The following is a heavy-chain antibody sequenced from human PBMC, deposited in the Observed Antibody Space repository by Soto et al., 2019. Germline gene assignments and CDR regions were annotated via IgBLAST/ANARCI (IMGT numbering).Heavy chain of an antibody. CDR2: IYYSGST. V-gene: IGHV4-59*01. Sequence: PSETLSLTCTVSGGSISSYYWSWIRQPPGKGLEWIGYIYYSGSTNYNPSLKSRVTTSVDTSKNQFSLKLSSVTAADTAVYYCARGYYYGSGSYYNPWGQGTLVTVSS. D-gene: IGHD3-10*01. J-gene: IGHJ5*02. CDR1: GGSISSYY. CDR3: ARGYYYGSGSYYNP.